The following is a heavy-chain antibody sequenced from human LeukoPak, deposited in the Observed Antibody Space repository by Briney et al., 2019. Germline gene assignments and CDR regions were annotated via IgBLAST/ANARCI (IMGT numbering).Heavy chain of an antibody. D-gene: IGHD3-22*01. CDR3: ARGLTYYYDSSGYYFDY. CDR2: IYYSGST. Sequence: KPSETLSLTCTVSGGSISSYYWSWIRQPPGKGLEWIGYIYYSGSTNYNPSLKSRVTISVDTFKNQFSLKLSSVTAADTAVYYCARGLTYYYDSSGYYFDYWGQGTLVTVSS. J-gene: IGHJ4*02. CDR1: GGSISSYY. V-gene: IGHV4-59*01.